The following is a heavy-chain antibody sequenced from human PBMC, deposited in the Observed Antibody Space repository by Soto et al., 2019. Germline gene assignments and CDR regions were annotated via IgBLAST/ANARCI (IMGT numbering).Heavy chain of an antibody. CDR3: THRESELELYGMDV. D-gene: IGHD1-7*01. J-gene: IGHJ6*02. V-gene: IGHV2-5*02. Sequence: QITLKESGPTLVKPTQTLTLTCTFSGFSLSASGVGVGWIRQPPGKALEWLALIYWDDDKRYSPSLKNRLTITKDTSKNQVVLTMTNMDPVDTATYYCTHRESELELYGMDVWGQGTTVTVS. CDR2: IYWDDDK. CDR1: GFSLSASGVG.